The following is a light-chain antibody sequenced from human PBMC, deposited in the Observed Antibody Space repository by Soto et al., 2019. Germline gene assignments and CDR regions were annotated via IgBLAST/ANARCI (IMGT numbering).Light chain of an antibody. V-gene: IGKV1-5*03. CDR2: KAS. Sequence: DIQMTQSPSTLSASVGDRVTITCRASQSISSWLAWYQQKPGKAPKLLIYKASTLQSGVPSRFSGSGSGTEFTLAISSLQPDDSATYYCQQYKDTWTFGQGTKGEIK. J-gene: IGKJ1*01. CDR3: QQYKDTWT. CDR1: QSISSW.